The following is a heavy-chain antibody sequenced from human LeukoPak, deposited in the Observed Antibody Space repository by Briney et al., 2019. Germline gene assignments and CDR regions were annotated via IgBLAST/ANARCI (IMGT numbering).Heavy chain of an antibody. V-gene: IGHV1-46*01. CDR3: ARVGSSGWITQFDY. CDR2: INPSGGST. J-gene: IGHJ4*02. CDR1: GYTFTSYY. D-gene: IGHD6-19*01. Sequence: GASVKVSCKASGYTFTSYYMHWVRQAPGQGLEWMGIINPSGGSTSYAQKLQGRVTMTTDTSTSTAYMELRSLRSDDTAVYYCARVGSSGWITQFDYWGQGTLVTVSS.